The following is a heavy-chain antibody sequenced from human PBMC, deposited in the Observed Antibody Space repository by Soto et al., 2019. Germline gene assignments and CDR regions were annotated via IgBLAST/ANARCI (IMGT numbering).Heavy chain of an antibody. Sequence: GGSLRLSCAASGFTFSSYGMHWVRQAPGKGLEWVAVIWYDGSNKYYADSVKGRFTISRENSKNTLYLQMNSLRAEDTAVYYCARDYQDFGVVMHTPPREDYGMDVWGQGTTVTVSS. V-gene: IGHV3-33*01. CDR2: IWYDGSNK. J-gene: IGHJ6*02. CDR3: ARDYQDFGVVMHTPPREDYGMDV. D-gene: IGHD3-3*01. CDR1: GFTFSSYG.